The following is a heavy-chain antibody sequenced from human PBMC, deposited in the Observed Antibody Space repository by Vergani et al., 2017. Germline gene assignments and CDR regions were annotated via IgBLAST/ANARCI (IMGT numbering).Heavy chain of an antibody. CDR3: ARAAELYYYDSSGYDY. J-gene: IGHJ4*02. CDR1: GFTFSSYS. Sequence: VQLVESGGGLVKPGGSLRLSCAASGFTFSSYSMNWVRQAPGKGLEWVAVIWYDGSNKYYADSVKGRFTISRDNSKNTLYLQMNSLRAEDTAVYYCARAAELYYYDSSGYDYWGQGTLVTVSS. V-gene: IGHV3-33*08. D-gene: IGHD3-22*01. CDR2: IWYDGSNK.